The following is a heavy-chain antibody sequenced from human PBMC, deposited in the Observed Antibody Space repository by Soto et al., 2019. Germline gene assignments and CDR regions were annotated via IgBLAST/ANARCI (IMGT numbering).Heavy chain of an antibody. CDR1: GYSFSSYW. Sequence: EVQLVQSGTEVRKPGESLKISCKGCGYSFSSYWVGCVLQMPGKGLEWTGSIYPGNSETRYSPSFQVQVKISADRSIISAYPPWTSLTASDTAIYYCANRCYPSDPSAFYYWFRHWRQRKLGTVSS. CDR3: ANRCYPSDPSAFYYWFRH. V-gene: IGHV5-51*01. D-gene: IGHD3-22*01. CDR2: IYPGNSET. J-gene: IGHJ5*02.